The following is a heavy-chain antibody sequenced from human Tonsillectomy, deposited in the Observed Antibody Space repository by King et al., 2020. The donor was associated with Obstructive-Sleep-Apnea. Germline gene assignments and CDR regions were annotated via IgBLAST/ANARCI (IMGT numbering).Heavy chain of an antibody. V-gene: IGHV3-66*01. CDR1: GFTGSSNY. CDR2: IYSGGST. CDR3: ARAPFIWTDYEQSWYFDL. Sequence: VQLVESGGGLVQPGGSLRLSCAASGFTGSSNYLSWGRQAPGEGLEGVSVIYSGGSTYLADPGKGRFPISSDISHNTLCLQMNSLRAEDTAVYYCARAPFIWTDYEQSWYFDLWGRGTLVTVSS. J-gene: IGHJ2*01. D-gene: IGHD3/OR15-3a*01.